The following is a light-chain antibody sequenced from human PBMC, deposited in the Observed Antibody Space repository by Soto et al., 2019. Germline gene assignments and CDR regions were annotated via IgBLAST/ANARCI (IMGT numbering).Light chain of an antibody. V-gene: IGKV3-15*01. Sequence: EIVMTQSPATLSVSPGERATLSCRASQSVSSNLAWYQQKPGQAARLLIYGASTRATGIPARFSGSGSGTEFTLTISSLQSEDFAVYYCQQYINWARTFGQGTKVEIK. CDR3: QQYINWART. J-gene: IGKJ1*01. CDR1: QSVSSN. CDR2: GAS.